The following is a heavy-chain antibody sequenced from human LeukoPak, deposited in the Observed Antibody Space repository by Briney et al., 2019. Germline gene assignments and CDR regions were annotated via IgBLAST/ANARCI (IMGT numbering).Heavy chain of an antibody. V-gene: IGHV4-61*02. Sequence: PSETLSLTCTVSGGSIRSGDYYWAWIRQPAGKGLEWIGRIYTSGSTDYNPSLNSRVTISVDTSRNQFSLNLSSVTAADTAVYYCASGSGYVDYWGQGILVTVSS. CDR2: IYTSGST. D-gene: IGHD6-13*01. J-gene: IGHJ4*02. CDR3: ASGSGYVDY. CDR1: GGSIRSGDYY.